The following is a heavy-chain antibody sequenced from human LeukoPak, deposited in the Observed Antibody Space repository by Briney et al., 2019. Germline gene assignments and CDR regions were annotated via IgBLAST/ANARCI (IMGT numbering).Heavy chain of an antibody. D-gene: IGHD6-13*01. Sequence: SETLSLTCTVSGGSISSYYWSWIRQPPGKGLEWIGYIYYSGSTYYNPSLKSRVTISVDRSKNQFSLKVSSVTAADTAVYYCARILSSSWYDYWGQGTLVTVSS. CDR2: IYYSGST. J-gene: IGHJ4*02. V-gene: IGHV4-59*12. CDR1: GGSISSYY. CDR3: ARILSSSWYDY.